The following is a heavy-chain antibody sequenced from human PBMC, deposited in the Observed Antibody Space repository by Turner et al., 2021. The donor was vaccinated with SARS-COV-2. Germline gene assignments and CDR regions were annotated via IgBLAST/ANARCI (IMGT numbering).Heavy chain of an antibody. CDR1: GDSNLSYY. CDR3: ARGAYASVSLNKFDA. J-gene: IGHJ5*02. CDR2: IFYTGCT. Sequence: QVELQESGPELLKPSDTLSLSCSVSGDSNLSYYWHWIRQPPGKGLEWIGYIFYTGCTSFNPSLNDRATMSVDTSENQFFLHLKSVTPADTTVYHCARGAYASVSLNKFDAWGQGILVSVSS. V-gene: IGHV4-59*07. D-gene: IGHD3-16*01.